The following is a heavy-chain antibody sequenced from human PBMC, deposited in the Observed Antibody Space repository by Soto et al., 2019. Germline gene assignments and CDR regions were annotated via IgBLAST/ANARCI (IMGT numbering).Heavy chain of an antibody. CDR2: SYFSGGT. J-gene: IGHJ5*02. CDR1: NDSISSYY. D-gene: IGHD3-16*01. Sequence: SETLSLTCTVSNDSISSYYWSWIRQPPGKGLEWIGYSYFSGGTEYNPSLKGRVTISVDRSRSQFSLKLTSVTAADTAVYYCVRELSRGWFDPWGPGTLVTVSS. CDR3: VRELSRGWFDP. V-gene: IGHV4-59*01.